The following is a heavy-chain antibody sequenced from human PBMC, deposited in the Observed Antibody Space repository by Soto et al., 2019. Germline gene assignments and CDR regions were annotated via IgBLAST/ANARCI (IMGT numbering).Heavy chain of an antibody. V-gene: IGHV4-31*02. CDR3: ARDRSPEYSSGCYDGMDV. CDR1: GGSIRSRGYY. Sequence: SETLSLTCTVSGGSIRSRGYYWSWIRQQPGKGLEWIGYIYYSGSTYYNPSLKSRVTISVDTSKNQFSLKLSSVTAADTAVYYCARDRSPEYSSGCYDGMDVWGKGTTVTGSS. J-gene: IGHJ6*04. D-gene: IGHD6-19*01. CDR2: IYYSGST.